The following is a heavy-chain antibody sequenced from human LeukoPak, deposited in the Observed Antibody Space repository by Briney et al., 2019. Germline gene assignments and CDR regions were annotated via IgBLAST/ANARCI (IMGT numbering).Heavy chain of an antibody. D-gene: IGHD6-19*01. CDR3: ARTPRMAVAGKYNYSGMDV. CDR1: GGSISASNW. V-gene: IGHV4-4*02. J-gene: IGHJ6*02. Sequence: SETLSLTCGVSGGSISASNWWSWVRQSPGKGLEWIGEIYHSGSTNYNPFLKSRVTISVDKSKNQLSLKLNSVTAADTAVYYCARTPRMAVAGKYNYSGMDVWGQGTTVTVSS. CDR2: IYHSGST.